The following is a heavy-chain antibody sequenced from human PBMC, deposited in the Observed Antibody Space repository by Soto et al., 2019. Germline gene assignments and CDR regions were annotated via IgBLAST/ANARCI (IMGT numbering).Heavy chain of an antibody. CDR1: GFTFSTYG. V-gene: IGHV3-30*18. D-gene: IGHD6-13*01. CDR2: MSYDGTKQ. J-gene: IGHJ4*02. Sequence: QPGGSLRLSCAASGFTFSTYGMHWVRQAPGKGLEWVAAMSYDGTKQYYVDSVKGRFTISRDNSRNTLFLQLNSLRDEDTAVYYCAKEYGSTWIDHWGQGTPVTVS. CDR3: AKEYGSTWIDH.